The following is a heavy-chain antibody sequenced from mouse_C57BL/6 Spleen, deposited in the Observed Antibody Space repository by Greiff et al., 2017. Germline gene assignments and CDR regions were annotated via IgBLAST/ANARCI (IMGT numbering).Heavy chain of an antibody. CDR1: GYAFSSYW. CDR3: AILRPFDY. D-gene: IGHD2-12*01. V-gene: IGHV1-80*01. CDR2: IYPGDGDT. Sequence: VQLQQSGASVKISCKASGYAFSSYWMNWVKQRPGKGLEWIGQIYPGDGDTNYNGKFKGKATLTADKSSSTAYMQLSSLTSEDSAVYFCAILRPFDYWGQGTTLTVSS. J-gene: IGHJ2*01.